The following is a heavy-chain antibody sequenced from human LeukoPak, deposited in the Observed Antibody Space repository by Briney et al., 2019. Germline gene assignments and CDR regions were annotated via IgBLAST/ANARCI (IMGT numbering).Heavy chain of an antibody. V-gene: IGHV1-24*01. J-gene: IGHJ4*02. CDR3: ATVDVMRRVTMIVGNFDY. Sequence: ASVPVSCKVSGYTLTELSMHWVRQAPGKGLEWMGGFDPEDGETIYAQKFQGRVTMTEDTSTDTAYMELSSLRSEDTAVYYCATVDVMRRVTMIVGNFDYWGQGTLVTVSS. CDR1: GYTLTELS. D-gene: IGHD3-22*01. CDR2: FDPEDGET.